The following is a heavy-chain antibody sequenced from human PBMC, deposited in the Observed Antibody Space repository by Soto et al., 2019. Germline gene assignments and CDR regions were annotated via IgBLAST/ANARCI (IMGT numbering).Heavy chain of an antibody. V-gene: IGHV3-30-3*01. CDR3: ARARHLGYCSGGSGYWFDP. CDR2: ISYDGSNK. CDR1: GFTFSSYA. D-gene: IGHD2-15*01. J-gene: IGHJ5*02. Sequence: QVQLVESGGGVVQPGRSLRLSCAASGFTFSSYAMHWVRQAPGKGLEWVAVISYDGSNKYYADSVKGRFTISRDNSKNTLYLQMNSLRAEDTAVYYCARARHLGYCSGGSGYWFDPGGQGTLVTVSS.